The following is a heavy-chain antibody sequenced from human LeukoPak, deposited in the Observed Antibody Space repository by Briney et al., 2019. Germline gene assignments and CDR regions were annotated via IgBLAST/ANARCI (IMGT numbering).Heavy chain of an antibody. CDR1: GFTFSSYG. D-gene: IGHD5-12*01. V-gene: IGHV3-23*01. J-gene: IGHJ4*02. CDR3: ARGPSGYHNT. Sequence: GGSLRLSCAASGFTFSSYGMSWVRQAPGKGLEWVSAISGSGGSTYYADSVKGRFTISRDNSKNTLYLQMNSLRTEDTAVYYCARGPSGYHNTGGQGTLVTVSS. CDR2: ISGSGGST.